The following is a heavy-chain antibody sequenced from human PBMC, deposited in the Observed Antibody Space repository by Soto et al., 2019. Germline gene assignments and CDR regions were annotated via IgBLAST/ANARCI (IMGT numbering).Heavy chain of an antibody. Sequence: GGALKISRAAPWFTLWSYAISWGRPAPGKGLEWVSAISGSGGSTYYADSVKGRFTISRDNSESTLYLQMNSLRAEDTAVYYCAKEWSSGYNPTDYWGQGTPVTVSS. CDR2: ISGSGGST. D-gene: IGHD3-22*01. CDR3: AKEWSSGYNPTDY. CDR1: WFTLWSYA. V-gene: IGHV3-23*01. J-gene: IGHJ4*02.